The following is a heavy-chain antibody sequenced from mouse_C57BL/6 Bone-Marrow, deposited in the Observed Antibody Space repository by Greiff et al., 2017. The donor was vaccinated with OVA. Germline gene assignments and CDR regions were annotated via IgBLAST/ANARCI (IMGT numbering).Heavy chain of an antibody. J-gene: IGHJ4*01. CDR2: ISYDGSN. D-gene: IGHD2-5*01. CDR1: GYSITSGYY. V-gene: IGHV3-6*01. Sequence: ESGPGLVKPSQSLSLTCSVTGYSITSGYYWNWIRQFPGNKLEWMGYISYDGSNNYNPSLKNRISITRDTSKNQFFLKLNSVTTEDTATYYCARNAYYSNYDYYAMDYWGQGTLVTVSS. CDR3: ARNAYYSNYDYYAMDY.